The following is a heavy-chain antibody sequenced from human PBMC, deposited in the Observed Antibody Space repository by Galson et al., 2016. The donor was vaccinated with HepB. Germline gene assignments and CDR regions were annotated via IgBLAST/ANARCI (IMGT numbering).Heavy chain of an antibody. Sequence: SLRLSCAASGFTFDAYAMHWVRQAPGKGLEWVSGISWNSGTIGYADSVKGRFTISRDNAKNSLYLQMNSLRPEDTALYYCARSWGRGSQTYPLEHWGQGTLVTVSS. V-gene: IGHV3-9*01. CDR2: ISWNSGTI. J-gene: IGHJ4*02. D-gene: IGHD1-26*01. CDR3: ARSWGRGSQTYPLEH. CDR1: GFTFDAYA.